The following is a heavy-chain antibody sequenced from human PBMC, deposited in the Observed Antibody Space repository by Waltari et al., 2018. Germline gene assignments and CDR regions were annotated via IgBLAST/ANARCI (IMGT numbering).Heavy chain of an antibody. D-gene: IGHD4-17*01. CDR1: GFTFSSYD. CDR3: ARDVGAVTRSNFDY. Sequence: EVQLVESGGGLVQPGGSLRLSCAASGFTFSSYDMHWVRQATGKGLGWVSDIGTAGDTYYPGSVKGRFTISRENAKNSLYLQMNSLRAEDTAVYYCARDVGAVTRSNFDYWGQGTLVTVSS. CDR2: IGTAGDT. V-gene: IGHV3-13*01. J-gene: IGHJ4*02.